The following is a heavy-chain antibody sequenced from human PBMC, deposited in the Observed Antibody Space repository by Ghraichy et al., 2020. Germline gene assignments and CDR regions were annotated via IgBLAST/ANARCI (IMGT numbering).Heavy chain of an antibody. CDR2: INAGNGNT. D-gene: IGHD3-3*01. Sequence: ASVKVSCKASGYTFTSYAMHWVRQAPGQRLEWMGWINAGNGNTKYSQKFQGRVTITRDTSASTAYMELSSLRSEDTAVYYCARTVRFLEWFPVVYMDVWGKGTTVTVSS. V-gene: IGHV1-3*01. CDR1: GYTFTSYA. CDR3: ARTVRFLEWFPVVYMDV. J-gene: IGHJ6*03.